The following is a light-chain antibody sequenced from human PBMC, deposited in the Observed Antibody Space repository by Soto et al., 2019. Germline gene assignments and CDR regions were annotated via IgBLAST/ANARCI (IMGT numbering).Light chain of an antibody. CDR2: AAS. V-gene: IGKV1-12*01. Sequence: DIQMTQSPSSVSASVGDRVTVTCRASQGISSWLAWYQKKPGKAPKLLIYAASSLQSGVPSRFSGSGSGTDFTLAISSLQPEDCAIYFCQQANSCPITFGQGTRLEI. J-gene: IGKJ5*01. CDR1: QGISSW. CDR3: QQANSCPIT.